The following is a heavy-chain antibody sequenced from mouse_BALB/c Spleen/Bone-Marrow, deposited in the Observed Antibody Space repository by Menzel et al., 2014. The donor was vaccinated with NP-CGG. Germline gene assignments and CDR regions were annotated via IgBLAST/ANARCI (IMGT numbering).Heavy chain of an antibody. Sequence: VQLQESDAELVKPGASVKISCKASGYTFTDHAIHWVKQKPEQGLEWIGYISPGNGDIKYNEKFKGKATLTADKSSSTAYMQLKSLTSEDAAVYFCKSNNYGSSRGFVYWGQGTLVTVSA. J-gene: IGHJ3*01. V-gene: IGHV1S53*02. CDR2: ISPGNGDI. D-gene: IGHD1-1*01. CDR3: KSNNYGSSRGFVY. CDR1: GYTFTDHA.